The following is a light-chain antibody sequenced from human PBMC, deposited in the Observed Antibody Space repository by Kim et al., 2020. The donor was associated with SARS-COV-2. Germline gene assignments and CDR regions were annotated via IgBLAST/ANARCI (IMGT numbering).Light chain of an antibody. CDR3: LQSTQLPLT. CDR2: EVY. J-gene: IGKJ5*01. V-gene: IGKV2D-29*01. Sequence: DIVMTQTPLSLSVTPGQPASISCKSSQSLLHSDGRTYLYWYLHKAGQPPQLLIFEVYNRFFGVPDRFRGSGSGTDFTLKISRVEAEDVGVYYCLQSTQLPLTFGQGTRLEIK. CDR1: QSLLHSDGRTY.